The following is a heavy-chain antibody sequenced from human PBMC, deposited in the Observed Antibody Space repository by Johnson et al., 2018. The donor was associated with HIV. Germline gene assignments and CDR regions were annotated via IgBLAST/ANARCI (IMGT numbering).Heavy chain of an antibody. CDR1: GFTFDDYG. Sequence: SLRLSCAASGFTFDDYGMSWVRQAPGKGLEWVSGINWNGGSTGYADSVKGRFTVSRDNAKNSLYLRMNSLRAEDTAVYFCAKLNLVYPGYSSGYDLWGQGTMVTVSS. J-gene: IGHJ3*01. D-gene: IGHD3-22*01. CDR3: AKLNLVYPGYSSGYDL. CDR2: INWNGGST. V-gene: IGHV3-20*04.